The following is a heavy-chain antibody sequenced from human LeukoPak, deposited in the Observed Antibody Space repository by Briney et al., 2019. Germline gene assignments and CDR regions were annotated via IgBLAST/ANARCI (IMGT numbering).Heavy chain of an antibody. CDR2: INPNSGGT. CDR1: GYTFTGYY. V-gene: IGHV1-2*02. CDR3: ATALRMATIILGY. J-gene: IGHJ4*02. D-gene: IGHD5-24*01. Sequence: GASVKVSCKASGYTFTGYYMHWVRQAPGQGLEWMGWINPNSGGTNYAQKFQGRVTMTRDTSISTAYMELSRLRSDDTAVYYCATALRMATIILGYWGQGTLVTVSS.